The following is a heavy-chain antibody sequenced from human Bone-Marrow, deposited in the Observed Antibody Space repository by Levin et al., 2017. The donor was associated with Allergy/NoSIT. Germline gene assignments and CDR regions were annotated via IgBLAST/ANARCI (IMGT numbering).Heavy chain of an antibody. J-gene: IGHJ5*02. CDR2: INPNSGGT. Sequence: ASVKVSCKASGYTFTGYYMHWVRQAPGQGLEWMGWINPNSGGTNYAQKFQGRVTMTRDTSISTAYMELSRLRSDDTAVYYCARLLLRVPNWFDPWGQGTLVTVSS. V-gene: IGHV1-2*02. CDR3: ARLLLRVPNWFDP. D-gene: IGHD2-15*01. CDR1: GYTFTGYY.